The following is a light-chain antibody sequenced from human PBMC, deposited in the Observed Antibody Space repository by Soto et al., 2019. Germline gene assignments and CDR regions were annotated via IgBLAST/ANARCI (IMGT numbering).Light chain of an antibody. CDR3: QQYGTSPLT. Sequence: EIVLTQSPGTLSLSPGERATLTCRASQTIPSNYLAWYQHKPGQAPRLLIFTASSTATGIPDRISGSGSGTDFTRTVSRLEPEDFSVYHCQQYGTSPLTFGGGTKVEIK. V-gene: IGKV3-20*01. CDR2: TAS. CDR1: QTIPSNY. J-gene: IGKJ4*01.